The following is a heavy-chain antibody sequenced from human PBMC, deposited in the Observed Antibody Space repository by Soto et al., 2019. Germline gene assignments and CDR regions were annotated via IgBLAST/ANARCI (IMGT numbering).Heavy chain of an antibody. D-gene: IGHD2-21*01. CDR2: IYYSGST. Sequence: SETLSLTCTVSGGSISGGGYYWSWIRQHPGKGLEWIGYIYYSGSTYYNPSLKSRVTISVDTSKNQFSLKLSSVTAADTAVYYCASTELDRLPGWFDPWGQGTLVTVST. CDR1: GGSISGGGYY. CDR3: ASTELDRLPGWFDP. J-gene: IGHJ5*02. V-gene: IGHV4-31*03.